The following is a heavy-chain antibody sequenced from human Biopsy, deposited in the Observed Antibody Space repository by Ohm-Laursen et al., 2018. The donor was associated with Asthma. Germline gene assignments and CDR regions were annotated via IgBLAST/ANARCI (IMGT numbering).Heavy chain of an antibody. CDR3: VRGSSSWHHGPFHYYYGLDV. D-gene: IGHD6-13*01. J-gene: IGHJ6*02. Sequence: GTLSLTCSVSGASVSTPNYWGWIRQPPGKGLEWIGSIYYSGTTYYNPSPESRVTVSADTSKNQFSLKLTSVTAADTAVYYCVRGSSSWHHGPFHYYYGLDVWGQGTTATVSS. CDR2: IYYSGTT. V-gene: IGHV4-39*01. CDR1: GASVSTPNY.